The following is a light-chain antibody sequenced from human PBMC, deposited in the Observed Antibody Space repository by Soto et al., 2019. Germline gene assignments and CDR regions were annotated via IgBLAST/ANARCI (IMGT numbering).Light chain of an antibody. V-gene: IGLV1-47*01. Sequence: QAVVTQPPSASGTPGQRVPISCSGSSSNIGSNYVYWYQQLPGTAPKLLIYRSDQRPSGVPDRFSGSKSGTSASLAISGLRSEDEADYYCAAWDDSLRGWVFGGGTKVTVL. CDR1: SSNIGSNY. CDR3: AAWDDSLRGWV. J-gene: IGLJ3*02. CDR2: RSD.